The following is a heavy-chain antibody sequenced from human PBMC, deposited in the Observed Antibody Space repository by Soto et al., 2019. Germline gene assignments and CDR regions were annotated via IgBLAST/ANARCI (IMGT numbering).Heavy chain of an antibody. CDR1: VGTFSSYT. Sequence: QVQLVQSGAEVKKPGSSVKVSCKASVGTFSSYTISWVRQAPGQGLEWMGRIIPILDTANYAQKFQGRLTITADKSTSPVYMELSSLRSDETAVYYGARGSSTYDYWGQGTLVTVSS. CDR3: ARGSSTYDY. J-gene: IGHJ4*02. CDR2: IIPILDTA. D-gene: IGHD6-13*01. V-gene: IGHV1-69*08.